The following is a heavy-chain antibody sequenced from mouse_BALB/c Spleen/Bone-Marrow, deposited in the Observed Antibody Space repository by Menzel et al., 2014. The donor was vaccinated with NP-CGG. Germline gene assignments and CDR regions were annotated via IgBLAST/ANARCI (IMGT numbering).Heavy chain of an antibody. CDR2: INPSNGRT. Sequence: VQLQQSGAELVKPGASVKLSCKASGYAFTSYWTHWVKQRPGQGLEWIGEINPSNGRTNYNEKLKSKATLTADKSSSAPYIHNRSVSSEDSAVYYCARCYYVNYFFYWGQGTTLTVSS. J-gene: IGHJ2*01. V-gene: IGHV1S81*02. D-gene: IGHD2-1*01. CDR3: ARCYYVNYFFY. CDR1: GYAFTSYW.